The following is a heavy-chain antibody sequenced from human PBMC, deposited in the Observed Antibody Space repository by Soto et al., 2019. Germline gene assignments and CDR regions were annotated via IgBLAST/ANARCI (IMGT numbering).Heavy chain of an antibody. CDR3: AKSRRTRGWFGEFGYMDV. Sequence: GGSLRLSCAASGFTFSSYAMSWVRQAPGKGLEWVSAISGSGGSTYYADSVKGRFTISRDNSKNTLYLQMNSLRAEDTAVYYCAKSRRTRGWFGEFGYMDVWGKGTTVTVSS. J-gene: IGHJ6*03. CDR1: GFTFSSYA. CDR2: ISGSGGST. D-gene: IGHD3-10*01. V-gene: IGHV3-23*01.